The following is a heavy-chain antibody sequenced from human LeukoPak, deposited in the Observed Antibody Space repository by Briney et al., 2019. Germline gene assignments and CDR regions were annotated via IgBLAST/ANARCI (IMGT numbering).Heavy chain of an antibody. V-gene: IGHV3-30*02. J-gene: IGHJ4*02. Sequence: GGSLRLSCVASGFSFGFNTYGMQWVRQTPGKGLEWVAVIWYDGGIKYYGDAVKGRFTISRDNSKNTLYLQMNSLRAEDTAVYYCAKEFYSGSGSSHFDYWGQGTLVTVSS. D-gene: IGHD3-10*01. CDR2: IWYDGGIK. CDR3: AKEFYSGSGSSHFDY. CDR1: GFSFGFNTYG.